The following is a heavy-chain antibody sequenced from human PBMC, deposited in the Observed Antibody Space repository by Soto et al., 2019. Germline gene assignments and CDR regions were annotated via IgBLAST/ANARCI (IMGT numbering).Heavy chain of an antibody. Sequence: EVQLVESGGGLVQPGRSLRLSCAASGFTFDDHAMHWVRQVPGKGLEWVSGISWNSGNIGYADSVKGRFTISRDNAGKSLDLQMNSRGGEDTALYYRVRDMDVSGYARFDYWGQGTLVTVSS. CDR2: ISWNSGNI. D-gene: IGHD3-22*01. J-gene: IGHJ4*02. CDR1: GFTFDDHA. CDR3: VRDMDVSGYARFDY. V-gene: IGHV3-9*01.